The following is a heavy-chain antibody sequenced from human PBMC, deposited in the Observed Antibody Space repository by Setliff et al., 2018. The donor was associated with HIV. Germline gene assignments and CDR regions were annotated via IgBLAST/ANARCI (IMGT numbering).Heavy chain of an antibody. CDR2: INSNSGGT. CDR1: GYTFTGYY. V-gene: IGHV1-2*02. CDR3: ALDLPGPAITSGWMKNWFDP. D-gene: IGHD2-2*01. Sequence: ASVKVSCKASGYTFTGYYMHWVRRAPGQGLEWMGWINSNSGGTNYAQKFQGRVTMTRDTSISTAYMELSRLRSDDTALYYCALDLPGPAITSGWMKNWFDPWGQGTLVTVSS. J-gene: IGHJ5*02.